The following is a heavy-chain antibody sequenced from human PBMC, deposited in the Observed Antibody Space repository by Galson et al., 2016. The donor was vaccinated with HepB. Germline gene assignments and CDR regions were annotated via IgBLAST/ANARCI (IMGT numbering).Heavy chain of an antibody. D-gene: IGHD2-21*01. CDR2: INWHDGST. CDR3: AIDIWGVADSGFHSGMDV. J-gene: IGHJ6*02. CDR1: GFIFDEYG. V-gene: IGHV3-20*04. Sequence: SLRLSCAASGFIFDEYGMSWVRQAPGKGLEWVSGINWHDGSTSYADSVRGRFIISRANAKNSLYLQMNSLSVEDTALYYCAIDIWGVADSGFHSGMDVWGQGTTVIVSS.